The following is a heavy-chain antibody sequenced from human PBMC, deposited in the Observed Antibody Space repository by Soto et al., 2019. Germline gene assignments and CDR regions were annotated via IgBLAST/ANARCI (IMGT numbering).Heavy chain of an antibody. CDR3: ARVPSYHSSGYPHFDF. J-gene: IGHJ4*02. Sequence: SETLSLTCTVSGDSVRSGSNYWSWIRQPPGKGLHWIGYIFHTGSTNYNPSLKSRVTMSVDTSKNQLSLKLSSVTAADTAVYYCARVPSYHSSGYPHFDFWGQGALVTVSS. D-gene: IGHD3-22*01. CDR2: IFHTGST. CDR1: GDSVRSGSNY. V-gene: IGHV4-61*01.